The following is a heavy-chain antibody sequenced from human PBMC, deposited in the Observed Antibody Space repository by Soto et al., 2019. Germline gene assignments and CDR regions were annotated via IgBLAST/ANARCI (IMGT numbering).Heavy chain of an antibody. CDR1: GFNFMSYA. CDR3: AKDQWGLSGEWLGGYFDF. D-gene: IGHD2-8*02. V-gene: IGHV3-64D*06. CDR2: ISRDGRIT. J-gene: IGHJ4*01. Sequence: PGGSLRLSCSVSGFNFMSYAMHWVRRAPGRRLEHVSAISRDGRITYYAASVNDRFTITRDNSKNTLYLQMSSLSVDDTAVYYCAKDQWGLSGEWLGGYFDFWGHGNLVTVSS.